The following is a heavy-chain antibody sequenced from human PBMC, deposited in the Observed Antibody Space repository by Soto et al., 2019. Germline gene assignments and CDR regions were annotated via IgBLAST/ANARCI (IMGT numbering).Heavy chain of an antibody. Sequence: ASVKVSCKASGYTFTGYYMHWVRQAPGQGLEWMGWINPNSGGTNYAQKFQGWVTMTRDTSISTAYMELSRLRSDDTAVYYCARESGYSYGLYYYYGMDVWGQGTTVNVSS. V-gene: IGHV1-2*04. CDR3: ARESGYSYGLYYYYGMDV. D-gene: IGHD5-18*01. J-gene: IGHJ6*02. CDR1: GYTFTGYY. CDR2: INPNSGGT.